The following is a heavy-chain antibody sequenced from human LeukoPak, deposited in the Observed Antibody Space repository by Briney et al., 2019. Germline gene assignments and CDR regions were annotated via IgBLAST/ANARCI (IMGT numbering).Heavy chain of an antibody. CDR3: ASHRGSSGWSPFDY. J-gene: IGHJ4*02. V-gene: IGHV4-59*12. Sequence: SETLSLTCTVSGGSISSYYWSWIRQPPGKGLEWIGYIYYSGNTNYNPSLKSRFTISIDMSKNQFSLKLSSVTAADTAVYYCASHRGSSGWSPFDYWGQGTLVTVSS. CDR1: GGSISSYY. D-gene: IGHD6-19*01. CDR2: IYYSGNT.